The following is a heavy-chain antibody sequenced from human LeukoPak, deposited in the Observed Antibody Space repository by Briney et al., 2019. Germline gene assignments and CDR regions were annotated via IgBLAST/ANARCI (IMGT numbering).Heavy chain of an antibody. V-gene: IGHV3-23*01. CDR2: ISGSGGST. J-gene: IGHJ5*02. D-gene: IGHD6-19*01. CDR3: AKDLSSSGWLQGWFDP. Sequence: GSLRLSCAASGFTFSSYAMSWVRQAPGKGLEWVSAISGSGGSTYYADSVKGRFTISRDNSKNTLYLQMNSLRAEDTAVYYCAKDLSSSGWLQGWFDPWGQGTLVTVSS. CDR1: GFTFSSYA.